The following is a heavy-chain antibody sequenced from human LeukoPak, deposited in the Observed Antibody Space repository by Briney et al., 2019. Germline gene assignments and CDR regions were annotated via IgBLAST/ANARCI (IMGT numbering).Heavy chain of an antibody. CDR3: ARTRGYYDFWSGYYDRADPPPDYYYYYYMDV. CDR2: IYHSGST. J-gene: IGHJ6*03. CDR1: GGSISSGGYS. D-gene: IGHD3-3*01. Sequence: PSETLSLTCAVSGGSISSGGYSWSWIRQPPGKGLEWIGYIYHSGSTYYNPSLKSRVTISVDTSKNQFSLKLSSVTAADTAVYYCARTRGYYDFWSGYYDRADPPPDYYYYYYMDVWGKGTTVTVSS. V-gene: IGHV4-30-2*01.